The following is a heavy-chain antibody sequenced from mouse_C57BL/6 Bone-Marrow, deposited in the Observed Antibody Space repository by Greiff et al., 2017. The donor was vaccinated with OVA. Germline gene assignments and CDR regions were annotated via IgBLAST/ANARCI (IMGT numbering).Heavy chain of an antibody. V-gene: IGHV1-55*01. CDR2: IYPGSGST. CDR1: GYTFTSYW. Sequence: VQLQESGAELVKPGASVKMSCKASGYTFTSYWITWVKQRPGQGLEWIGDIYPGSGSTNYNEKFKGKATLTVDTSSSTAYMQLSSLTSEDSAVYYCARGGLLEAWFAYWGQGTLVTVSA. D-gene: IGHD1-1*01. CDR3: ARGGLLEAWFAY. J-gene: IGHJ3*01.